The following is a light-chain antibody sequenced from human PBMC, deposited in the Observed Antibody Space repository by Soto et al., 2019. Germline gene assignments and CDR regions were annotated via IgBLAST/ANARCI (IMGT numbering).Light chain of an antibody. J-gene: IGLJ2*01. CDR2: EVS. Sequence: QSALTQPPSASGSPGQSVTISCTGTSSDVGGYNSVSWYQQHPGKAPKLMIYEVSKRPSGVPDRFSGSKSGNTASLTVSGLQAEDAADYYCSSYAGSNNVVFGGGTQLTVL. CDR3: SSYAGSNNVV. V-gene: IGLV2-8*01. CDR1: SSDVGGYNS.